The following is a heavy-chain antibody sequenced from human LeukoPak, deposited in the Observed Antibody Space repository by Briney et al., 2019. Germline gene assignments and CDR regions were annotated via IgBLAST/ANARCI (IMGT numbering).Heavy chain of an antibody. J-gene: IGHJ4*02. CDR1: GVSITSGDYY. CDR3: ARGLSGYSYAGVGY. Sequence: SETLSLTCTVSGVSITSGDYYWSWIRQPPGKGLEWIGYIYYNGATHYSPSLKSRLAISIDTSKNQLSLNLTSVTAADTAVYYCARGLSGYSYAGVGYWGQGTLVTVSS. V-gene: IGHV4-30-4*01. D-gene: IGHD5-12*01. CDR2: IYYNGAT.